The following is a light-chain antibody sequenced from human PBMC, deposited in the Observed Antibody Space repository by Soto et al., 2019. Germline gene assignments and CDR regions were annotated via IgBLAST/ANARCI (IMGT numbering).Light chain of an antibody. J-gene: IGKJ1*01. V-gene: IGKV3D-20*02. CDR2: RAS. CDR1: QSFSSSS. Sequence: EIVLTQSPGTLSLSPGERATLSCRASQSFSSSSLAWYQQIPGQPPRLLIYRASRRATGIPDRFSGSGSGTDFTLTISSLEPEDFAIYYCQQRSSWPRTFGRGTKVDIK. CDR3: QQRSSWPRT.